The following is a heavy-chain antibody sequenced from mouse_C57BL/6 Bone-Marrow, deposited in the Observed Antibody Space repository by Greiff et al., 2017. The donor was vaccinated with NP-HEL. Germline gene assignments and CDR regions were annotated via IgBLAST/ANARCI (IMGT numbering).Heavy chain of an antibody. Sequence: EVKVVESGGGLVKPGGSLKLSCAASGFTFSDYGMHWVRQAPEKGLEWVAYISSGSSTIYYADTVKGRFTISRDNAKNTLFLQMTSLRSEDTAMYYCARRYRGLYYYAMDHWGQGTSVTVSS. V-gene: IGHV5-17*01. CDR3: ARRYRGLYYYAMDH. D-gene: IGHD2-12*01. CDR1: GFTFSDYG. CDR2: ISSGSSTI. J-gene: IGHJ4*01.